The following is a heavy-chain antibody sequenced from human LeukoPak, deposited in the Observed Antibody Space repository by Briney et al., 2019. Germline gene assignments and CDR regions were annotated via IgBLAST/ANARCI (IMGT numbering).Heavy chain of an antibody. V-gene: IGHV1-69*13. Sequence: SVKVSCKASGGTFSSYAISWVRQAPGQGLEWMGGIIPIFGTANYAQKSQGRVTITADESTSTAYMELSSLRSEDTAVYYCARDHPSSTTYWYFDLWGRGTLVTVSS. D-gene: IGHD2-2*01. CDR3: ARDHPSSTTYWYFDL. J-gene: IGHJ2*01. CDR1: GGTFSSYA. CDR2: IIPIFGTA.